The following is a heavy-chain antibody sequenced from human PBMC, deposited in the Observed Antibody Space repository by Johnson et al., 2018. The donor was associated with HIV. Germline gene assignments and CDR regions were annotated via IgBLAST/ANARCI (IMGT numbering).Heavy chain of an antibody. Sequence: VQLVESGGGLVQPGGSLRLSCAASGFTFSSYDMHWVRQATGNGLEWVSAIGTAGDTYYPGSVKGRFTISRENAKNSLYLQMNSLRAEDTAVYYCARDGAIAAPDAFDIWGQGTMVTVSS. J-gene: IGHJ3*02. CDR3: ARDGAIAAPDAFDI. D-gene: IGHD6-13*01. V-gene: IGHV3-13*01. CDR2: IGTAGDT. CDR1: GFTFSSYD.